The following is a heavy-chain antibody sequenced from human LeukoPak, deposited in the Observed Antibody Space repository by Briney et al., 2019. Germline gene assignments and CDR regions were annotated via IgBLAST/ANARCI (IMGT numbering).Heavy chain of an antibody. Sequence: GGSLRLSCAASGFTFSSYAMSWVRQAPGQGLEWVSAISGSGANTYYADSVKGRFTISRDNSKNTLYLQMNSLRAEDTAVYYCARYRDVMVGYFDYWGQGTLVTVSS. J-gene: IGHJ4*02. D-gene: IGHD2-8*01. CDR1: GFTFSSYA. CDR2: ISGSGANT. CDR3: ARYRDVMVGYFDY. V-gene: IGHV3-23*01.